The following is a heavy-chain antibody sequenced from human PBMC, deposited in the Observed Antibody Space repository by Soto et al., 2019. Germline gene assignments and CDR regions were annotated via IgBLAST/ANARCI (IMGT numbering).Heavy chain of an antibody. J-gene: IGHJ4*02. V-gene: IGHV3-7*01. CDR2: INQNGSHT. CDR3: ARGLTAHSY. Sequence: DVQLVESGGGLVQPGGSLRLSCVGSGFSFSSYWMTWVRQAPGKGLEWVANINQNGSHTFYVDSVEGRFTISRDNARKSLYLQMNSRRVEDAALYYCARGLTAHSYWGQGALVTVSS. D-gene: IGHD5-18*01. CDR1: GFSFSSYW.